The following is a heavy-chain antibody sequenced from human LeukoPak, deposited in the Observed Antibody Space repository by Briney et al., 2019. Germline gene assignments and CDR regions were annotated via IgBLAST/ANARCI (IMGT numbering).Heavy chain of an antibody. CDR3: ARAVSRDGYKFDY. V-gene: IGHV1-69*04. J-gene: IGHJ4*02. CDR2: IIPILGIA. Sequence: SVKVSCKASGGTFSSYAISWVRQAPGQGLEWMGRIIPILGIANYAQKFQGRVTITADKSTSTAYMELSSLRSEDTAVYYCARAVSRDGYKFDYWGQGTPVTVSS. CDR1: GGTFSSYA. D-gene: IGHD5-24*01.